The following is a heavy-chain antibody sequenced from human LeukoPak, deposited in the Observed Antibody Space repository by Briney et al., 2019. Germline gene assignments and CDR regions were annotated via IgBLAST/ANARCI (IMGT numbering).Heavy chain of an antibody. CDR2: INPNSGAT. Sequence: ASVNVSCKAPGYTFTGYYINWVRQAPGQSLEWMGWINPNSGATKFAQKFQGRVTLTRDMSINTAYMELTSLRSDDTAVYFCARDRQYGTSWRRTSFDPWGQGTLVTVSS. J-gene: IGHJ5*02. CDR1: GYTFTGYY. V-gene: IGHV1-2*02. D-gene: IGHD1-14*01. CDR3: ARDRQYGTSWRRTSFDP.